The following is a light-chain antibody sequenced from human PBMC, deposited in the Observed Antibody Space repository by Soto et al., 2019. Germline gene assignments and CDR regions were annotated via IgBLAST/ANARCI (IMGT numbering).Light chain of an antibody. V-gene: IGKV3-11*01. Sequence: TQSPSTLSATAGDRVTITCRASQSISSWLAWYQHRPGQAPRLLIYQTSIRAAGIPARFSASGSGTDFTLTISDVQPEDFALYYCHQRQSWPRTFGQGTKV. CDR3: HQRQSWPRT. J-gene: IGKJ1*01. CDR2: QTS. CDR1: QSISSW.